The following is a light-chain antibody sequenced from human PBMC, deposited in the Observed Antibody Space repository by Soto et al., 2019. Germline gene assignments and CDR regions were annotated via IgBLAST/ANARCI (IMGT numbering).Light chain of an antibody. Sequence: DIVLTQSPVTLSLSPGERATLSCRASQSISSSYLAWYQQKPGQAPRLLIHGVSTRATGIPDRFSGSGSGTDFTLTISRLEPEDFAVYYCQQYVTSPYIFGQGTKVDIK. CDR2: GVS. J-gene: IGKJ2*01. CDR3: QQYVTSPYI. CDR1: QSISSSY. V-gene: IGKV3-20*01.